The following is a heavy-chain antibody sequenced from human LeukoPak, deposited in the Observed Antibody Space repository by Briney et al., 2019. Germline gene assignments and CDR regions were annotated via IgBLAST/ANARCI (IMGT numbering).Heavy chain of an antibody. J-gene: IGHJ6*02. CDR3: AREAAPIAVATPVRYYYYYGMDV. D-gene: IGHD6-19*01. Sequence: GASAKVSCKASGYTFTSYDINWVRQATGQGLEWMGWMNPNSGNTGYAQKFQGRVTMTRNTSISTAYMELSSLRSEDTAVYYCAREAAPIAVATPVRYYYYYGMDVWGQGTTVTVSS. CDR1: GYTFTSYD. CDR2: MNPNSGNT. V-gene: IGHV1-8*01.